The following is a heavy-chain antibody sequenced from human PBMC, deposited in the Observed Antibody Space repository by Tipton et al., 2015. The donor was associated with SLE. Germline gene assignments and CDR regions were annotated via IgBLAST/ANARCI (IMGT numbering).Heavy chain of an antibody. CDR1: GFTFSSYA. V-gene: IGHV3-30*04. J-gene: IGHJ4*02. Sequence: SLRLSCAASGFTFSSYAMHWVRQAPGKGLEWVAVISYDGSNKYYADSVKGRFTISRDNSKNTLYLQMNSLRPEDTAVYYCAREDGDSSGYHFGYFDYWGQGTLVTVSS. CDR3: AREDGDSSGYHFGYFDY. D-gene: IGHD3-22*01. CDR2: ISYDGSNK.